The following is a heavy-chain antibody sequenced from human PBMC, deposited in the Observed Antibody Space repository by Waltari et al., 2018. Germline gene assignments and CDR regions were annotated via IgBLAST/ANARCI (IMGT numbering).Heavy chain of an antibody. V-gene: IGHV4-39*07. CDR1: GGSISSSSYY. D-gene: IGHD2-15*01. Sequence: QLQLQESGPGLVKPSETLSLTCTVSGGSISSSSYYLGWIRQPPGKGLEWIGSIYYSGSTYYNPSLKSRVTISVDTSKNQFSLKLSSVTAADTAVYYCASLKVVAATRHFDYWGQGTLVTVSS. CDR2: IYYSGST. J-gene: IGHJ4*02. CDR3: ASLKVVAATRHFDY.